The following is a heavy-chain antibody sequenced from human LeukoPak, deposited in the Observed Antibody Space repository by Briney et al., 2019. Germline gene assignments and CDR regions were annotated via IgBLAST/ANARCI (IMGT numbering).Heavy chain of an antibody. CDR3: ARAETSGWFYFDY. CDR2: INPNSGGT. J-gene: IGHJ4*02. V-gene: IGHV1-2*02. CDR1: GYTFTDYY. Sequence: ASVKVSCKASGYTFTDYYMHWVRQAPGQGLEWMGWINPNSGGTNYAQKFQGRVTMTRDTSISTAYMELSRLRSDDTAVYYCARAETSGWFYFDYWGQGTLVTVSS. D-gene: IGHD6-19*01.